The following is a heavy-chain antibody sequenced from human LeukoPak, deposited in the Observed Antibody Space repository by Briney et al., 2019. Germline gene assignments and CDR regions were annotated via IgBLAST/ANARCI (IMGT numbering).Heavy chain of an antibody. J-gene: IGHJ6*03. Sequence: ASVKVSCKASGYTFTSYDINWVRQATGQGLEWMGWMNPNSGNTGYAQKFEGRVTMTRSTSTSTVYMELSSLRSEDTAVYYCARGNTGYDGNYYYYMDVWGKGTTVTISS. D-gene: IGHD5-12*01. CDR1: GYTFTSYD. V-gene: IGHV1-8*01. CDR3: ARGNTGYDGNYYYYMDV. CDR2: MNPNSGNT.